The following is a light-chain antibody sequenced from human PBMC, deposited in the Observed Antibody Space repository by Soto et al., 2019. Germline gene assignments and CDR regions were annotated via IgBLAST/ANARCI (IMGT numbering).Light chain of an antibody. J-gene: IGKJ4*01. CDR1: QHIGIH. Sequence: DIQMTQSPSSLSASLGDRVTITFLASQHIGIHLNWYQQKPGKAPKLLIYDVYRLQTGVPSRFSGQISGTDFTFTINTLQPEDFATYFCQQYDSLPLTFGGGTKVDIK. CDR2: DVY. V-gene: IGKV1-33*01. CDR3: QQYDSLPLT.